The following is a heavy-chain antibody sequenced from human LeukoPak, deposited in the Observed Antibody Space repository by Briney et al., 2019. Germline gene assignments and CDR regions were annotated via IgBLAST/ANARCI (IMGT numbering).Heavy chain of an antibody. CDR1: GYTFTSYS. CDR2: INAGIGET. D-gene: IGHD6-19*01. J-gene: IGHJ4*02. Sequence: ASVKVSCKASGYTFTSYSKYTINWVRQAPGQRLEWMGWINAGIGETRYSQKFQGRVTFTGDTSANTVYMELNSLISEDTAVYYCARDSDTSDWAWVYWGQGTLVTVSS. CDR3: ARDSDTSDWAWVY. V-gene: IGHV1-3*01.